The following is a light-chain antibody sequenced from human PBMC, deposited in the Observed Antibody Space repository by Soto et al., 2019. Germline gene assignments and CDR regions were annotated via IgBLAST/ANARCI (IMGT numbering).Light chain of an antibody. CDR1: QNIRSR. J-gene: IGKJ1*01. Sequence: DFQMTQSPSTLSASVVDRVTITGLASQNIRSRSAWYQQKPGKAPKLLIYKASTLKSGVPSRFSGSGSGTEFTLTISSLQPDDFATYYCQHYNSYSEAFGQGTKVDI. CDR3: QHYNSYSEA. CDR2: KAS. V-gene: IGKV1-5*03.